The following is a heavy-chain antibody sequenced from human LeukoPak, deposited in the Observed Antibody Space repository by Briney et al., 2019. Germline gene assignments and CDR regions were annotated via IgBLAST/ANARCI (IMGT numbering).Heavy chain of an antibody. D-gene: IGHD3-9*01. V-gene: IGHV4-39*01. CDR1: GGSISSSSYY. CDR3: ARSDDILTGYFYFDY. Sequence: PSETLSLTCTVSGGSISSSSYYWGWIRQPPGKGLEWIGSIYYSGSTYDNPSLKSRVTISVDTSKNQFSLKLSSVTAADTAVYYCARSDDILTGYFYFDYWGQGTLVTVSS. CDR2: IYYSGST. J-gene: IGHJ4*02.